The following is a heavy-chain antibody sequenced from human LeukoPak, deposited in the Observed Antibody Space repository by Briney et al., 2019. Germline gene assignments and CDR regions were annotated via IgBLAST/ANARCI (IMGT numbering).Heavy chain of an antibody. Sequence: GGSLRLSCAASGFTFSSYGMHWVRQAPGKGLEWVAFIRYDGSNKYYADSVKGRFTISRDNSKNTLYLQMNSLRAEDTAVYYCAKDMSKLIITTFGVVHDAFDIWGQGTMVTVSS. J-gene: IGHJ3*02. D-gene: IGHD3-3*01. CDR2: IRYDGSNK. V-gene: IGHV3-30*02. CDR3: AKDMSKLIITTFGVVHDAFDI. CDR1: GFTFSSYG.